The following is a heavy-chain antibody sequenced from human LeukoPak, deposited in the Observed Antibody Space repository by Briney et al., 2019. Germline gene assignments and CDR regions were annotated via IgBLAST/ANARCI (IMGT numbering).Heavy chain of an antibody. J-gene: IGHJ4*02. Sequence: SGTLSLTCAVSGGSISSGGYSWSWIRQPPGKGLEWIGYIYHSGSTYYNPSLKSRVTISVDRSKNQFSLKLSSVTAADTAVYYCARATYYYDSSGYYFPTTHFDYWGQGTLVTVSS. CDR2: IYHSGST. CDR3: ARATYYYDSSGYYFPTTHFDY. V-gene: IGHV4-30-2*01. D-gene: IGHD3-22*01. CDR1: GGSISSGGYS.